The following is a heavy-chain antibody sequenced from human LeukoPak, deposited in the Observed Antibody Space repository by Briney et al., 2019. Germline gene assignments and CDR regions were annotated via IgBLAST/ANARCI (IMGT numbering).Heavy chain of an antibody. J-gene: IGHJ5*02. Sequence: GGSLRLSCAASGFTLSNYWMSWVRQAPGKGLEWVAHIKQDGSDKYYVDSAKGRFTISRDNAKNSLYLQMNSLRVEDTAVYYCAKYATSSGSRWLEPWGQGTLVTVSS. D-gene: IGHD6-19*01. CDR2: IKQDGSDK. V-gene: IGHV3-7*01. CDR3: AKYATSSGSRWLEP. CDR1: GFTLSNYW.